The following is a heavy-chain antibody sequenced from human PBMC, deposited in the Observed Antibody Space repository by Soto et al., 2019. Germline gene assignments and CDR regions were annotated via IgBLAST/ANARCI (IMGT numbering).Heavy chain of an antibody. CDR2: IYYSGST. D-gene: IGHD3-9*01. CDR3: ARGTRYFDWLIQTYYYYGMDV. V-gene: IGHV4-59*01. J-gene: IGHJ6*02. CDR1: GGSISSYY. Sequence: DTLSLTCTVSGGSISSYYWSWIRQPPGKGLEWIGYIYYSGSTNYNPSLKSRVTISVDTSKNQFSLKLSSVTAADTAVYYCARGTRYFDWLIQTYYYYGMDVWGQGTTVTVSS.